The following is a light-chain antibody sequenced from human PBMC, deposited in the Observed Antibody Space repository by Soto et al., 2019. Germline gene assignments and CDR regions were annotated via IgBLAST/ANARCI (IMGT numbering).Light chain of an antibody. Sequence: QSVLTQPPSASGSPGQSVTISCTGTSSDVGGYNYVSWYQQHPGKAPKLMISEVSKRPSGVPDRFSGSKSGNTASLTVSGLQAEDEADYYCASYAGGKVLFGGGTKVTVL. CDR1: SSDVGGYNY. CDR2: EVS. V-gene: IGLV2-8*01. J-gene: IGLJ2*01. CDR3: ASYAGGKVL.